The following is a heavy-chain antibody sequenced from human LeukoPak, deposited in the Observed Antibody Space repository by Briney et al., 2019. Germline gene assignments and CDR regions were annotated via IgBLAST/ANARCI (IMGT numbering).Heavy chain of an antibody. CDR3: AREDNDSGSPMDY. V-gene: IGHV1-18*01. Sequence: KPGASVKVSCKASGYTFTSYGISWVRQAPGQGLEWMGWISAYNGNTNYAQKFQGRVTMTRDTSISAAYMELSRLRSDDTAVYYCAREDNDSGSPMDYWGQGTLVTVSS. J-gene: IGHJ4*02. CDR1: GYTFTSYG. D-gene: IGHD3-10*01. CDR2: ISAYNGNT.